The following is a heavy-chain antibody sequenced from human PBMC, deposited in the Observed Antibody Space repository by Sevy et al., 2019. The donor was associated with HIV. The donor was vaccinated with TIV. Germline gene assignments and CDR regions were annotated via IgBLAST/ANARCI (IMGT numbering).Heavy chain of an antibody. V-gene: IGHV1-46*02. Sequence: ASVKVSCKASGYNFNNYYIHWVRQAPGQGLQWMGVINPTSSSTYYPPKFQGRVTMTRDTSTSTVSLDLSSLRSEDTAVYYWPRGDGTGRCFDSWGQGTLVTVSS. D-gene: IGHD1-26*01. CDR3: PRGDGTGRCFDS. CDR2: INPTSSST. CDR1: GYNFNNYY. J-gene: IGHJ4*02.